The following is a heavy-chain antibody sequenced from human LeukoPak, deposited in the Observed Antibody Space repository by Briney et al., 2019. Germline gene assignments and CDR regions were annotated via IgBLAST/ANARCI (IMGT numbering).Heavy chain of an antibody. V-gene: IGHV4-4*07. CDR1: GDSISSYY. CDR3: ARDRDYYGSGTYGMDV. D-gene: IGHD3-10*01. J-gene: IGHJ6*02. CDR2: IYSSGST. Sequence: SSETLSLTCTVSGDSISSYYWSWIRQSAGKGLEWIGRIYSSGSTNYNPSLKSRVTMSLDTSKNQFSLRLSSVTAADTAVYYCARDRDYYGSGTYGMDVWGQGTTVTVSS.